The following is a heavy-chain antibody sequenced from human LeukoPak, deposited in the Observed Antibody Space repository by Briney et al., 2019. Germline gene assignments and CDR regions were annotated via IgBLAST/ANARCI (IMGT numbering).Heavy chain of an antibody. D-gene: IGHD2-2*01. CDR3: VRGRCSSTSCHDSPNWFDP. J-gene: IGHJ5*02. CDR2: VNWNGGST. V-gene: IGHV3-20*04. Sequence: PGGSLRLSCATSGFTFTDYGMSWVRQAPGKGLEWISGVNWNGGSTGYADSVKGRFTISRDNAKNSLYLQMNSLRAEDTALYYCVRGRCSSTSCHDSPNWFDPWGQGTLVTVSS. CDR1: GFTFTDYG.